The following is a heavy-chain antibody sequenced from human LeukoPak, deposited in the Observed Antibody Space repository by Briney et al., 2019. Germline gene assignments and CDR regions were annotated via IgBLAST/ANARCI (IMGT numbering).Heavy chain of an antibody. J-gene: IGHJ3*02. D-gene: IGHD4-17*01. CDR2: ISSNGGST. Sequence: PGRSLRLSCAASGFAFSSYGMHWVRQAPGKGLEYVSAISSNGGSTYYADSVKGRFTISRDNSKNTLYLQMSSLRAEDTAVYYCVGSYGDYVGDAFDIWGQGTMVTVSS. CDR1: GFAFSSYG. V-gene: IGHV3-64D*06. CDR3: VGSYGDYVGDAFDI.